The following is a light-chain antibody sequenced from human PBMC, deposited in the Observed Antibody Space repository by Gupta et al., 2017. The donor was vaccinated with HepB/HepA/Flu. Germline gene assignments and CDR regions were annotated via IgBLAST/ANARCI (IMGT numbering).Light chain of an antibody. J-gene: IGKJ2*01. CDR2: AAS. CDR1: QSIITY. Sequence: DIQMTQSPSSLSASIGDRVTITCRASQSIITYLNWYQQKPGKAPKLLIYAASSLQSGVPSRFSGSRSGTDFTLTISRLQPEDVATYYCQQSFSTPGNTFGQGTKLVIK. V-gene: IGKV1-39*01. CDR3: QQSFSTPGNT.